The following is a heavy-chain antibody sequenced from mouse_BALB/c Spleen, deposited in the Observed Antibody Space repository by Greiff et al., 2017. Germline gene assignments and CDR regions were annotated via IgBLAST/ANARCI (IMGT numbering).Heavy chain of an antibody. CDR3: ARNDGYYDAMDY. J-gene: IGHJ4*01. CDR1: GYSITSDYA. CDR2: ISYSGST. V-gene: IGHV3-2*02. D-gene: IGHD2-3*01. Sequence: EVHLVESGPGLVKPSQSLSLTCTVTGYSITSDYAWNWIRQFPGNKLEWMGYISYSGSTSYNPSLKSRISITRDTSKNQFFLQLNSVTTEDTATYYCARNDGYYDAMDYWGQGTSVTVSS.